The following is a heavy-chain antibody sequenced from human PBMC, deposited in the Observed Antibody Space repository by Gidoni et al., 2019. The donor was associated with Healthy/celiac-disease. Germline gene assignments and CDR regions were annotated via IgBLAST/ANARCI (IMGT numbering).Heavy chain of an antibody. Sequence: QVQLVQSGAEVKKPGASVKVSCKASGYTVTSYYMHWVRQAPGQGLEWMGIINPSGGSTSYAQKFQGRVTMTRDTSTSTVYMELSSLRSEDTAVYYCAREYIVVVPAAIYAGYYYGMDVWGQGTTVTVSS. CDR3: AREYIVVVPAAIYAGYYYGMDV. D-gene: IGHD2-2*01. J-gene: IGHJ6*02. CDR2: INPSGGST. V-gene: IGHV1-46*01. CDR1: GYTVTSYY.